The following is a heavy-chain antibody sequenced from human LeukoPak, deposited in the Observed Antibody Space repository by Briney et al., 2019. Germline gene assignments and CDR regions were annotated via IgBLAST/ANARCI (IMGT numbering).Heavy chain of an antibody. J-gene: IGHJ4*02. CDR2: IIPIFGTA. V-gene: IGHV1-69*01. Sequence: SVKVTCKASGGTFSSYAISWVRQAPGQGLEWMGGIIPIFGTANYAQKFQGRVTITADESTSTAYMELSSLRSEDTAVYYCARDTYCSGDSCYSYYFDYWGQGTLVTVSS. CDR3: ARDTYCSGDSCYSYYFDY. CDR1: GGTFSSYA. D-gene: IGHD2-15*01.